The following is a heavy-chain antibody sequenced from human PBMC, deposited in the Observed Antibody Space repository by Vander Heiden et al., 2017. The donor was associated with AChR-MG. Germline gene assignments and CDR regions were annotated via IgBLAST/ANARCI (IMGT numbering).Heavy chain of an antibody. CDR1: GFAFSRFA. CDR3: ARDRLTATTSFDY. Sequence: QVQLVESGGGVAQPGKSLRLSCITSGFAFSRFAVHWVRQAPGKGLEWVAVISDDGSSKYYADSVKGRCTISRDNSKKAVDLQMNSLRAEDSAVYYCARDRLTATTSFDYWGQGTLVTVSS. CDR2: ISDDGSSK. J-gene: IGHJ4*02. V-gene: IGHV3-30-3*01. D-gene: IGHD4-17*01.